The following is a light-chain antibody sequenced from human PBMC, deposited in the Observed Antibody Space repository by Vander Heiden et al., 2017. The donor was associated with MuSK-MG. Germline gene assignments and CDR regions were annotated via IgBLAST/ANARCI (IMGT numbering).Light chain of an antibody. CDR2: DAS. CDR3: QHDDNLIIT. V-gene: IGKV1-33*01. Sequence: DIQMTQSPSSLSASVGDRVTITCQATQDISNYLNWYQQKPGEAPKLLIYDASNLETGVPSRFSGSGSGTEFTFTISSLQPEDLGTYYCQHDDNLIITFGGGTKVDIK. J-gene: IGKJ4*01. CDR1: QDISNY.